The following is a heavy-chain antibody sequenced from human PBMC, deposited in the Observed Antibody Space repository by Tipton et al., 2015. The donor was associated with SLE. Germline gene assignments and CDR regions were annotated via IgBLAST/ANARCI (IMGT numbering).Heavy chain of an antibody. CDR3: ARGDYYDSSGFYAFDI. V-gene: IGHV4-38-2*02. CDR2: IYHSGST. Sequence: TLSLTCTVSGYSISSGYYWGWIRQPPGKGLEWIGSIYHSGSTYYNPPLKSRVTISVDTSKNQFSLKLSSVTAADTAVYYCARGDYYDSSGFYAFDIWGQGTMVTVSS. J-gene: IGHJ3*02. D-gene: IGHD3-22*01. CDR1: GYSISSGYY.